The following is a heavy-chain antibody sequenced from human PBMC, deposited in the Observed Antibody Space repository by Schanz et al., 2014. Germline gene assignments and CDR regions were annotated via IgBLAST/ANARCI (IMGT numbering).Heavy chain of an antibody. Sequence: QVQLVESGGGVVQPGRSLRLSCAASGFTFSKYGMHWVRQAPGKGLEWVAVIWYDGSNKDYADSVKGRFTISRDNSKNMLYLQMNSLRGEDTAVYFCAISFDHWGQGTLVTVTS. CDR2: IWYDGSNK. CDR3: AISFDH. V-gene: IGHV3-33*01. CDR1: GFTFSKYG. J-gene: IGHJ4*02.